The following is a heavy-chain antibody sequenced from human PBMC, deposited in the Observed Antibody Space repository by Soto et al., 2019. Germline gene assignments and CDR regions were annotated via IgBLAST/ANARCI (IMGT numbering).Heavy chain of an antibody. CDR1: GFTFSSYA. V-gene: IGHV3-23*01. CDR3: AKRRGAGGHFDY. D-gene: IGHD2-15*01. Sequence: DVQLLESGGGLVQPEGSLRLSCAASGFTFSSYAMGWVRQGPGKGLEWVAVVSIGGSTHYGDSVRGRFTISRDNSKNTLSLQMNSLTDEDTAVYFCAKRRGAGGHFDYWGQGALVTVSS. J-gene: IGHJ4*02. CDR2: VSIGGST.